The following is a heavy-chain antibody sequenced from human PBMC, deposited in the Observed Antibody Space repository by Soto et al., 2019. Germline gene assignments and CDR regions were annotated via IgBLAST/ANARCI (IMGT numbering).Heavy chain of an antibody. CDR2: TYYRSKWYN. Sequence: SQTLSLTCAISGDSVSSSSVTWNWIRQSPSRGLEWLGRTYYRSKWYNDYAESVKSRITISRDNAKNTLYLQMNSLRAEDTAVYFCVRDQDSRGYSVFKHWGQGAQVTVSS. J-gene: IGHJ4*02. CDR3: VRDQDSRGYSVFKH. CDR1: GDSVSSSSVT. V-gene: IGHV6-1*01. D-gene: IGHD3-22*01.